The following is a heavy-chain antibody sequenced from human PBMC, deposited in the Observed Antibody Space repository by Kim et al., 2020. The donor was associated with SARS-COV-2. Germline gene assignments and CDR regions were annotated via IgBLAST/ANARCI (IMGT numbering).Heavy chain of an antibody. J-gene: IGHJ3*02. D-gene: IGHD6-13*01. CDR3: ARGPLIAAAGTAFDI. CDR2: IGTAGDT. Sequence: GGSLRLSCAASGFTFSSYDMHWVRQATGKGLEWVSAIGTAGDTYYPGSVKGRFTISRENAKNSLYLQMNSLRAGDTAVYYCARGPLIAAAGTAFDIWGQGTMVTVSS. V-gene: IGHV3-13*01. CDR1: GFTFSSYD.